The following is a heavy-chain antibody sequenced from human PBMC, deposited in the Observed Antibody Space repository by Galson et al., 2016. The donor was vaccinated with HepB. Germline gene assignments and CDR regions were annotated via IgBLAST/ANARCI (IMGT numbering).Heavy chain of an antibody. CDR3: ARGDCSNGVCYFDY. CDR1: RVSITTDGYA. J-gene: IGHJ4*02. V-gene: IGHV4-30-2*01. D-gene: IGHD4-11*01. Sequence: TLSLTCAVSRVSITTDGYAWTWIRQAPGKGLEWIGYIFYGGNTYYKTSLKSRVTISLDTSKNHFSLKLTSVTAADTAFYYCARGDCSNGVCYFDYWGQGLLVAVSS. CDR2: IFYGGNT.